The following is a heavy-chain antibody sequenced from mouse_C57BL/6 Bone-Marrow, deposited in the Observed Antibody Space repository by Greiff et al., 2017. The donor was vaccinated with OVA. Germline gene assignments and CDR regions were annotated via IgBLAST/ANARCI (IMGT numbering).Heavy chain of an antibody. V-gene: IGHV1-63*01. J-gene: IGHJ3*01. Sequence: QVHVKQSGAELVRPGTSVKLSCKASGYTFTNYWIGWAKQRPGHGLEWIGDIYPGGGYTNYNEKFKGKATLTADKSSSTAYMQFSSLTSEDSAIYYCARSTGAWFAYWGQGTLVTVSA. CDR1: GYTFTNYW. CDR2: IYPGGGYT. D-gene: IGHD4-1*01. CDR3: ARSTGAWFAY.